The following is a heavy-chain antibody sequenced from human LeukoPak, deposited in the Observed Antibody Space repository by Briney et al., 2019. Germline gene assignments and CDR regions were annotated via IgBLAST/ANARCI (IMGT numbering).Heavy chain of an antibody. CDR1: GFTFSSYA. J-gene: IGHJ4*02. CDR3: ARDTYRITMIVVAAYYFDY. Sequence: GGSLRLSCAASGFTFSSYAMHWVRQAPGKGLEWVAVISYDGSNKYYADSVKGRFTISRDNSKNTLYLQMNSLRAEDTAVYYWARDTYRITMIVVAAYYFDYWGQGTLVTVSS. V-gene: IGHV3-30-3*01. CDR2: ISYDGSNK. D-gene: IGHD3-22*01.